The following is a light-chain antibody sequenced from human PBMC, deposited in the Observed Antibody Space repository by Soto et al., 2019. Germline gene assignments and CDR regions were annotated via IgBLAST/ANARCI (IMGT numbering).Light chain of an antibody. CDR1: QSVGSSY. V-gene: IGKV3-20*01. CDR3: QHYASSPIT. CDR2: GTS. J-gene: IGKJ5*01. Sequence: EIVLTQSPGTLSLSPGERATLSCRASQSVGSSYLAWYQQKPGQAPRLLIYGTSTRATGIPDRFSGSGSGTDFTLTINRLEPEDLAVYYCQHYASSPITFGQGTRLEIK.